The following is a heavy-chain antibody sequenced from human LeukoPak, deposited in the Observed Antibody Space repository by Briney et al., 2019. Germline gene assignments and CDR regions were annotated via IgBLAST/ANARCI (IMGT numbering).Heavy chain of an antibody. J-gene: IGHJ4*02. CDR2: IYPGDSDT. CDR1: GYTFSSYW. CDR3: ARRPAYYYDSSGYSPFDY. V-gene: IGHV5-51*01. Sequence: GESLKISCKGSGYTFSSYWIVWVRQMPGKGLEWMGIIYPGDSDTRYSPSFQGQVTISADKSINTAYLQWSSLKASDTAMYYCARRPAYYYDSSGYSPFDYWGQGTLVTVSS. D-gene: IGHD3-22*01.